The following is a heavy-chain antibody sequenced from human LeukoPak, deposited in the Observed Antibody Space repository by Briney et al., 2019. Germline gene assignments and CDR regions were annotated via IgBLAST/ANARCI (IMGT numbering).Heavy chain of an antibody. D-gene: IGHD6-19*01. CDR1: GYTFSSYA. CDR3: ARVSGWYWFDQ. V-gene: IGHV3-64*01. J-gene: IGHJ5*02. Sequence: GGSLRLSCEGSGYTFSSYAMHWVRQAPGKGLEYVSAISSDGRITYYANFVKGRFTISRDNSKNTLYLQMGSLRTEDMAVYHCARVSGWYWFDQWGQGTLVTVSS. CDR2: ISSDGRIT.